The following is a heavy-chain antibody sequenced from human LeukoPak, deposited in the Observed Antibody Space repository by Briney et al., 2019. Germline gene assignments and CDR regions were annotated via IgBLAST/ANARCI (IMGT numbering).Heavy chain of an antibody. V-gene: IGHV3-53*01. Sequence: GGSLRLSCAASGFIVSDNSMSWVRQAPGKGLEWVSVIYSGGNTYYADSVKGRFTISRDNSKNTLYLQMNSLRAEDTAIYYCAKELAVAGRDWGQGTLVTVSS. CDR3: AKELAVAGRD. CDR2: IYSGGNT. J-gene: IGHJ4*02. CDR1: GFIVSDNS. D-gene: IGHD6-19*01.